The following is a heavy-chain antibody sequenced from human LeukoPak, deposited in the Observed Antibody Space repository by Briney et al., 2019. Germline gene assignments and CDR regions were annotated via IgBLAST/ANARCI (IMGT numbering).Heavy chain of an antibody. D-gene: IGHD5-12*01. J-gene: IGHJ4*02. CDR3: ARDSYVVATLRHFDY. Sequence: ASVKVSCKASGYTFINYGISWVRQAPGQGLECMGWISAYNGNTNYAQKLQGRVTMTTDTSTSTAYMELRSLRSDDTAVYYCARDSYVVATLRHFDYWGQGTLVTVSS. CDR1: GYTFINYG. V-gene: IGHV1-18*01. CDR2: ISAYNGNT.